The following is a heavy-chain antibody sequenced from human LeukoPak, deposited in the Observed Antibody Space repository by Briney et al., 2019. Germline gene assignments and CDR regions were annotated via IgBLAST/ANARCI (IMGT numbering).Heavy chain of an antibody. CDR1: GASVSTRY. D-gene: IGHD3-3*01. CDR3: AGLSTYYDLWSPLDY. CDR2: VSYSGGT. Sequence: SETLSLTCTVSGASVSTRYWSWIRQPPGKGLEWIGSVSYSGGTNYNPSLKSRVTISLDTSRDQFSLRLNSVTAADTAVFYCAGLSTYYDLWSPLDYWGQGTLVTVSS. V-gene: IGHV4-59*02. J-gene: IGHJ4*02.